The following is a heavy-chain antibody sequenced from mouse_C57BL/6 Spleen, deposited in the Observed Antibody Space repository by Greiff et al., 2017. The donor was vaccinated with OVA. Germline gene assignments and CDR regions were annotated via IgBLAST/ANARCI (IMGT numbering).Heavy chain of an antibody. CDR3: TRILFYYGSSGTGAWFAY. Sequence: LVESGAELVRPGASVTLSCKASGYTFTDYEMHWVKQTPVHGLEWIGAIDPETGGTAYNQKFKGKAILTADKSSSTAYMELRSLTSEDSAVYYCTRILFYYGSSGTGAWFAYWGQGTLVTVSA. CDR2: IDPETGGT. J-gene: IGHJ3*01. CDR1: GYTFTDYE. D-gene: IGHD1-1*01. V-gene: IGHV1-15*01.